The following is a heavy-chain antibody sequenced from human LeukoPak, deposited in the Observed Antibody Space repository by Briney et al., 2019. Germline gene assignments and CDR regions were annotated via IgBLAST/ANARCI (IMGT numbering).Heavy chain of an antibody. D-gene: IGHD2-2*01. V-gene: IGHV1-69*04. CDR1: GGTFSSYA. J-gene: IGHJ5*02. CDR3: ARDWCSSTSCYSSWFDP. Sequence: SVKVSCKASGGTFSSYAISWVRQAPGQGLEWMGRIIPILGIANYAQKFQGRVTITADKSTSTAYMELSSLRSEDTAVYYCARDWCSSTSCYSSWFDPWGQGTLVTVSS. CDR2: IIPILGIA.